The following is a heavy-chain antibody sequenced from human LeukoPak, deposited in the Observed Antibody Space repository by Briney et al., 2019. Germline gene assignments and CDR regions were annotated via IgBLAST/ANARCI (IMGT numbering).Heavy chain of an antibody. CDR2: IKQDGSEK. J-gene: IGHJ5*02. Sequence: GSLRLSCAASGFTFSSYWMSWVRQAPGKGLEWVANIKQDGSEKYYVDSVKGRFTVSRDNAKKLLFLQMNSLRVEDTAVYHCARQAAYYYGSGSYYRWFDPWGQGTLVTVSS. CDR1: GFTFSSYW. V-gene: IGHV3-7*01. D-gene: IGHD3-10*01. CDR3: ARQAAYYYGSGSYYRWFDP.